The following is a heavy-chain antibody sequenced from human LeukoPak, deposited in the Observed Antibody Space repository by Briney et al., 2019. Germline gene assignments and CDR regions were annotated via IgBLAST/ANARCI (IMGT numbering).Heavy chain of an antibody. D-gene: IGHD2-15*01. CDR2: INPNNGGT. CDR1: GYTFTGYY. V-gene: IGHV1-2*02. J-gene: IGHJ4*02. CDR3: ARGLGYCSGGSCS. Sequence: ASVKVSCKASGYTFTGYYMHWVRQAPGQGLEWMGWINPNNGGTNYAQKFQGRVTMTRDMSISTAYMELSRLRSDDTAVYYCARGLGYCSGGSCSWGQGTLVTVSS.